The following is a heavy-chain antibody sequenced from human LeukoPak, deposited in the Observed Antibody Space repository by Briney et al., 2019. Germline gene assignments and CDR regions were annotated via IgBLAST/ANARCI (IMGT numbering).Heavy chain of an antibody. J-gene: IGHJ4*02. CDR3: STRDQSRTDVVPPDY. CDR2: ISHCGDT. CDR1: GVSISSCNW. D-gene: IGHD5/OR15-5a*01. Sequence: PSGTLSLTCAVSGVSISSCNWWTWVRQPPGKGLEWIGEISHCGDTKYSPSLRTRVTISIDRSKNHLSLNLNSVTAADMAIYYCSTRDQSRTDVVPPDYWGQGTLVTVSS. V-gene: IGHV4-4*02.